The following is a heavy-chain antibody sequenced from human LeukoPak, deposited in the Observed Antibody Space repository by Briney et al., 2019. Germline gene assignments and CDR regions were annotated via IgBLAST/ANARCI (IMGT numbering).Heavy chain of an antibody. CDR3: ARIHWYFDY. V-gene: IGHV3-7*04. Sequence: GGSLRLSCAASGFIFSNWWMSWVRQAPGKGLEWVAHIKEDGSDKNYVDSVKGRFTISRDNAKNTLYLQMNSLRVEDTAIYYCARIHWYFDYWGRGTLVSVSS. CDR1: GFIFSNWW. CDR2: IKEDGSDK. J-gene: IGHJ2*01.